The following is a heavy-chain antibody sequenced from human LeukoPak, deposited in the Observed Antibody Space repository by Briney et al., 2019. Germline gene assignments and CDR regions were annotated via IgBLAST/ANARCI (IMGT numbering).Heavy chain of an antibody. CDR1: GFTFSSYS. V-gene: IGHV3-21*01. Sequence: PGGSLRLSCAASGFTFSSYSMNWVRQAPGKGLEWVSSISSSSSYIYYADSVKGRFTISRDNAKNSLYPQMNSLRAEDTAVYYCAREIAAAGKGGAYYYYYYMDVWGKGTTVTVSS. D-gene: IGHD6-13*01. CDR2: ISSSSSYI. CDR3: AREIAAAGKGGAYYYYYYMDV. J-gene: IGHJ6*03.